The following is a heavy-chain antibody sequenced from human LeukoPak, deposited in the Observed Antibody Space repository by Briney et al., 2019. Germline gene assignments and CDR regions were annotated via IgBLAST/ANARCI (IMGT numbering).Heavy chain of an antibody. CDR2: IKQDGSEK. Sequence: GGSLRLSCAASGFTFSSYWMSWVRQAPGKGLEWVANIKQDGSEKYYVDSVKGRFTISRDNAKNTLYLQMNSLRAEDTAVYYCVRDSGWSRFDYWGQGTLVTVSS. D-gene: IGHD3-10*01. CDR3: VRDSGWSRFDY. V-gene: IGHV3-7*01. J-gene: IGHJ4*02. CDR1: GFTFSSYW.